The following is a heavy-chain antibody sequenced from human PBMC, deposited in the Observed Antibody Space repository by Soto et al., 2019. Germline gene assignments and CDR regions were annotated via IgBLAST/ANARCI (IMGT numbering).Heavy chain of an antibody. V-gene: IGHV4-39*01. Sequence: PSETLSLTCTVSGGSISSSSYNWGWIRQPPGKGLEWIGSIYYSGSTYYNPSLKSRVTISVDTSKNQFSLKLSSVTAADTAVYYCAKRCGTPPTGMDVWGQGTTVTVSS. CDR2: IYYSGST. J-gene: IGHJ6*02. CDR1: GGSISSSSYN. D-gene: IGHD1-26*01. CDR3: AKRCGTPPTGMDV.